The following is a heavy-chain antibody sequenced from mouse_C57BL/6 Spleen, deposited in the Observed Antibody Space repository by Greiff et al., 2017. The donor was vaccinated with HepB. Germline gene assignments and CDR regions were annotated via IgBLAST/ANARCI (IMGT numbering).Heavy chain of an antibody. D-gene: IGHD4-1*02. CDR2: IWWDDDK. CDR3: ARILNWDGDWGAMDY. CDR1: GFSLSTFGMG. Sequence: QVTLKVSGPGILQPSQTLSLTCSFSGFSLSTFGMGVGWIRQPSGKGLEWLAHIWWDDDKYYNPALKSRLTISKDTSKNQVFLTIANVDTADTATDYCARILNWDGDWGAMDYWGQGTSVTVSS. V-gene: IGHV8-8*01. J-gene: IGHJ4*01.